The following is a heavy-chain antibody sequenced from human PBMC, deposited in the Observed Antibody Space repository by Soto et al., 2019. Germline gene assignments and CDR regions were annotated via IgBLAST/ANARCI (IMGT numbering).Heavy chain of an antibody. CDR3: ARDLRWGIYFDY. CDR2: ISSSSSTI. D-gene: IGHD4-17*01. V-gene: IGHV3-48*01. J-gene: IGHJ4*02. CDR1: GFTVSSTY. Sequence: SCAASGFTVSSTYMSWVRQAPEKGLEWVSYISSSSSTIYYADSVKGRFTISRDNAKNSLYLQMNSLRAEDTAVYYCARDLRWGIYFDYWGQGALVTVPQ.